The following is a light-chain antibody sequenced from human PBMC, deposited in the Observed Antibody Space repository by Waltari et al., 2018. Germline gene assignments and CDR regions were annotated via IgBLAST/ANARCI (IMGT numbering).Light chain of an antibody. Sequence: EIVLTQSPATLSLSPGERATLSCRASQSVSSSLAWYQQKPGQAPRLIIYGASRRATGISDRISGSGSGTDFTLTISSLEPEDFAVYSCQHYSNWPFTFGPGTKLDIK. CDR3: QHYSNWPFT. J-gene: IGKJ3*01. CDR1: QSVSSS. V-gene: IGKV3-15*01. CDR2: GAS.